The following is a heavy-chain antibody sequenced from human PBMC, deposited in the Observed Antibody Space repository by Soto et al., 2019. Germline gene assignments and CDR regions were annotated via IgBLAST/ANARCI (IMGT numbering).Heavy chain of an antibody. V-gene: IGHV1-69*08. CDR1: GGTFSRYS. CDR3: AREDRDRETGLVPAAIDGMDV. D-gene: IGHD2-2*01. CDR2: IIPVFGIA. Sequence: QVQLVQSGAEVKKPGSSVKVSCKASGGTFSRYSFTWVRQAPGHGLEWMGRIIPVFGIASYAQKVQGRVAMTADNFASTSYMEVSSLRSEDTAVYYCAREDRDRETGLVPAAIDGMDVWGQGTTVTVSS. J-gene: IGHJ6*02.